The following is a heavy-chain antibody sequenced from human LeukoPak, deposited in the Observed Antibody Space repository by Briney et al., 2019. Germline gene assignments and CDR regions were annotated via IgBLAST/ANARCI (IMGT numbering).Heavy chain of an antibody. J-gene: IGHJ4*02. Sequence: GGSLRLSCAPSGFIFSKSAMHWVRQAPGKGLEWLAVVWSHGRTQYYAGSVKGRFTISRDNSANTLYLQMDNLRVDDTAVYFCVRSTTGSAGQYYFDYWGPGTVVTVSS. CDR2: VWSHGRTQ. CDR3: VRSTTGSAGQYYFDY. D-gene: IGHD1-1*01. V-gene: IGHV3-33*01. CDR1: GFIFSKSA.